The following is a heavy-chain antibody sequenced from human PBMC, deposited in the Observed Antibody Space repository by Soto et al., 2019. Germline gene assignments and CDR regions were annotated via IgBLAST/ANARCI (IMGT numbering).Heavy chain of an antibody. CDR2: IYYSGST. V-gene: IGHV4-39*01. Sequence: PSETLSLTCTVSGSSISSSSYYWGSFRQPLGKGLEWIGSIYYSGSTYYNPSLKSRVTISVDTSKNQFSLKLSSVTAADTAVYYCARRRYCSGGSCYNFAFWGQGTLVTVSS. J-gene: IGHJ4*01. CDR3: ARRRYCSGGSCYNFAF. D-gene: IGHD2-15*01. CDR1: GSSISSSSYY.